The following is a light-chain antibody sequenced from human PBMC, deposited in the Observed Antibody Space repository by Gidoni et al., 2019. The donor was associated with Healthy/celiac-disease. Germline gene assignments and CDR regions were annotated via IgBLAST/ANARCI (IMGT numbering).Light chain of an antibody. Sequence: EIVLTQSPATLSLSPGERATLSCRASQIVSSYFAWYQQKPGQAPRLLIYDASNRATGIPARFSGSGSGTDFTLTISSLEPEDFAVYYCQQRSNWPPPLTFGGGTKVEIK. CDR3: QQRSNWPPPLT. CDR2: DAS. J-gene: IGKJ4*01. V-gene: IGKV3-11*01. CDR1: QIVSSY.